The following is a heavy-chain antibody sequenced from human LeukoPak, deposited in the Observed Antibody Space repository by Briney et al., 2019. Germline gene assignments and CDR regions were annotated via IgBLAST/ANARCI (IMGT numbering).Heavy chain of an antibody. CDR2: IYYSGST. V-gene: IGHV4-59*01. Sequence: ASETLSLTCTVSGGSISSYYWSWIRQPPGKGLEWIGYIYYSGSTNYNPSLKSRVTISVDTSKNQFSLKLSSVTAADTAVYYCARGSSSGWYYFDYWGQGTLVTVSS. CDR1: GGSISSYY. J-gene: IGHJ4*02. CDR3: ARGSSSGWYYFDY. D-gene: IGHD6-19*01.